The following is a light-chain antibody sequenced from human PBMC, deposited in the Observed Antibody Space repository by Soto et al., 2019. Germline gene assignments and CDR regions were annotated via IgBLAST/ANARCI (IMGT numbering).Light chain of an antibody. CDR1: QSVSSSSY. CDR2: GAS. J-gene: IGKJ2*01. CDR3: QQYGSSPSYT. Sequence: EIVSTQSPGTLSLSPGERATLSCRASQSVSSSSYLAWYQQKPGQAPRLLIYGASSRATGIPDRFSGSGSGTDFTLTIIRLEPEDFAVYYCQQYGSSPSYTFGQGTKLEIK. V-gene: IGKV3-20*01.